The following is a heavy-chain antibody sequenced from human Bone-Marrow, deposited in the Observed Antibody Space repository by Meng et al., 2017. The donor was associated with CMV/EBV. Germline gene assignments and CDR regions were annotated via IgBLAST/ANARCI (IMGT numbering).Heavy chain of an antibody. D-gene: IGHD6-6*01. J-gene: IGHJ6*02. V-gene: IGHV3-33*01. CDR3: ARAKSSSGSLSVLGMDV. CDR1: GFTFSSYG. CDR2: IWYDGSNK. Sequence: GESLKISCAASGFTFSSYGMHWVRQAPGKGLEWVAVIWYDGSNKYYADSVKGRFTISRENAKNSLYLQMNSLRAGDTAVYYCARAKSSSGSLSVLGMDVWGQGTTVTVSS.